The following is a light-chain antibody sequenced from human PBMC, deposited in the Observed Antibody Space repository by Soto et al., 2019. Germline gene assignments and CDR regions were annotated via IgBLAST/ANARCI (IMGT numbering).Light chain of an antibody. CDR2: KAS. J-gene: IGKJ1*01. V-gene: IGKV1-5*03. CDR1: QTIDSW. Sequence: MTQSPATLSASVGDRVTITCRASQTIDSWLAWYQQRPGKPPNLLIYKASTLASGVPSRFSGSGSGTEFTLTINSLQPDDFATYYCQQYHIYSGTFGQGTKVDIK. CDR3: QQYHIYSGT.